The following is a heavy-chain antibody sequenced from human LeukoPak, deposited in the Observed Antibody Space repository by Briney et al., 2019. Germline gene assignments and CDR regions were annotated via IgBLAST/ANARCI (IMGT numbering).Heavy chain of an antibody. D-gene: IGHD3-3*01. V-gene: IGHV3-49*04. CDR3: TRDFYGYDFWSGYYPPYYYYGMDV. CDR1: GFTFGDYA. CDR2: IRSKAYGGTT. Sequence: GRSLRLSCTASGFTFGDYAMSWVRQAPGKGLEWVGFIRSKAYGGTTEYAASVKGRFTISRDDSKSIAYLQMNSLKTEDTAVYYCTRDFYGYDFWSGYYPPYYYYGMDVWGQGTTVTVSS. J-gene: IGHJ6*02.